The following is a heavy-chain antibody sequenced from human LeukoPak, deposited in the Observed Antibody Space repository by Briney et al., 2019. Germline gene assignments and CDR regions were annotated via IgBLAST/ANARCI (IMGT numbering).Heavy chain of an antibody. Sequence: PSETLSLTCTVHNGSFNDYQWCWIRQSPGKGLEWIGEINHSGSTNYNPSLKSRLTISVDTPKTQFSLHLTSVTAADTAVYYCARARKTFGVVVSPSNYFNQWGQGTLVAVSS. CDR2: INHSGST. D-gene: IGHD3-3*01. CDR3: ARARKTFGVVVSPSNYFNQ. V-gene: IGHV4-34*01. CDR1: NGSFNDYQ. J-gene: IGHJ4*02.